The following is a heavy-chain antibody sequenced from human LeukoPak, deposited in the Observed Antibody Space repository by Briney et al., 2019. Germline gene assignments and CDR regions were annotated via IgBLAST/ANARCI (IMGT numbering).Heavy chain of an antibody. CDR3: ARAGLRYGIDY. J-gene: IGHJ4*02. CDR1: GGSFSGYY. V-gene: IGHV4-34*12. CDR2: IIHSGST. D-gene: IGHD1-1*01. Sequence: SETLSLTCAVYGGSFSGYYWSWIRQPPGKGLEWIGEIIHSGSTNYNPSLKSRVTISVDTSKNQFSLKLSSVTAADTAVYYCARAGLRYGIDYWGQGTLVTVSS.